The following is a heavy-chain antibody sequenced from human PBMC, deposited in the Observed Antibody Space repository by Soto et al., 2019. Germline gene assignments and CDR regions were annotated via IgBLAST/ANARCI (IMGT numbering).Heavy chain of an antibody. D-gene: IGHD4-17*01. CDR3: ASRTDDYGAAMDV. Sequence: SETLSLTCTVFGGSISSSNYYWGWMRRPPGKGLEWIGSIKYSGSTYYNPSLKGRVIISVDTSENQFSLKLSSVTAADTAVYYCASRTDDYGAAMDVWGQGTTVTVSS. CDR1: GGSISSSNYY. J-gene: IGHJ6*02. V-gene: IGHV4-39*01. CDR2: IKYSGST.